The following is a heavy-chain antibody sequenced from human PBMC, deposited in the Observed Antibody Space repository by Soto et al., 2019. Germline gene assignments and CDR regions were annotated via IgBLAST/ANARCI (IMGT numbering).Heavy chain of an antibody. CDR2: ISGSGGST. Sequence: GGSLRLSCAASGFTFSSYAMSWVRQAPGKGLEWVSAISGSGGSTYYADSVKGRFTISRDNSKNTLYLQMNSLRAEDTAVYYCAFRRYYDSSGYYRGDAFDIWGQGTMVTVSS. D-gene: IGHD3-22*01. CDR3: AFRRYYDSSGYYRGDAFDI. V-gene: IGHV3-23*01. J-gene: IGHJ3*02. CDR1: GFTFSSYA.